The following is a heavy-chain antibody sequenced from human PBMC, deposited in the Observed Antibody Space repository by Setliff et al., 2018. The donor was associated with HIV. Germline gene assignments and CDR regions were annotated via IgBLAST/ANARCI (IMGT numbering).Heavy chain of an antibody. D-gene: IGHD5-18*01. V-gene: IGHV4-34*01. J-gene: IGHJ4*02. Sequence: PSETLSLTCTVSGGSISSHYWSWIRQPPGKGLEWIGEINHSGSTNYNPSLKSRVTISVDTSKNQFSLKLSSVTAADTAVYYCARGRIQLWFGRYFDYWGQGTLVTVAS. CDR1: GGSISSHY. CDR2: INHSGST. CDR3: ARGRIQLWFGRYFDY.